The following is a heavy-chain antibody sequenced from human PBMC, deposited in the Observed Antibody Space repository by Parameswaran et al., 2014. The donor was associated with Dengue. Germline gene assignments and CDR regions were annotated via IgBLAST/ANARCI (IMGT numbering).Heavy chain of an antibody. CDR3: ARVGYSYGDYFDY. Sequence: VRQAPGKGLEWVANIKQDGSQKFYVDSVKGRFTISRDNAKNSLYLQMNSLRVEDTAVYYCARVGYSYGDYFDYWGQGTLVTVSS. CDR2: IKQDGSQK. V-gene: IGHV3-7*03. J-gene: IGHJ4*02. D-gene: IGHD5-18*01.